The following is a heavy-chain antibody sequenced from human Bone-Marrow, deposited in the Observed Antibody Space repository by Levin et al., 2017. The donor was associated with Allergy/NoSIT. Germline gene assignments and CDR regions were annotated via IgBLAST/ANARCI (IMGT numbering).Heavy chain of an antibody. Sequence: SETLSLTCTVSGASISSDYWTWIRQAPGKGLEWIGHIYRSGITHYNASLKSRVTMSVDTSKNQFSLKLISLTAADTAVYYCARAGSGWFEGHYYSALDVWGQGTTVTVFS. CDR2: IYRSGIT. V-gene: IGHV4-4*07. J-gene: IGHJ6*02. D-gene: IGHD6-19*01. CDR3: ARAGSGWFEGHYYSALDV. CDR1: GASISSDY.